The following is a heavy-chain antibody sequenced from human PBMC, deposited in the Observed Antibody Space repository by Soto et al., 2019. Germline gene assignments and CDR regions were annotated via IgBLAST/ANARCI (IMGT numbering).Heavy chain of an antibody. J-gene: IGHJ4*02. V-gene: IGHV4-61*01. D-gene: IGHD3-10*01. CDR3: AVGSLWSYDY. CDR2: IYYSGST. CDR1: GCSVSSGSYY. Sequence: SETLSLTCTVSGCSVSSGSYYWSWIRQPPGKGLEWIGYIYYSGSTNYNPSLKSRVTISVDTSKNQFSLKLSSVTVADTAVYYWAVGSLWSYDYWGQGTLVTVSS.